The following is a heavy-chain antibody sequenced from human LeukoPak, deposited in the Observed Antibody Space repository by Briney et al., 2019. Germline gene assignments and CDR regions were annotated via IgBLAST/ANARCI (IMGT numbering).Heavy chain of an antibody. CDR3: VRSVAGQGY. D-gene: IGHD6-19*01. J-gene: IGHJ4*02. V-gene: IGHV1-8*01. CDR1: GYTFSSFD. CDR2: IYPNSDTT. Sequence: ASVKVSCKASGYTFSSFDLNWVRQATGQGLEWMGWIYPNSDTTVSAQKFQGRLTLTRNTSTNTAYMELSSLTSDDTAVYYCVRSVAGQGYWGQGTLVTVSS.